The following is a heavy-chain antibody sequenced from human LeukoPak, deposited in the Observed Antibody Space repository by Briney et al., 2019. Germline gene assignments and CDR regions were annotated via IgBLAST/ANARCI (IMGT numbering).Heavy chain of an antibody. CDR2: INTGDGST. J-gene: IGHJ1*01. Sequence: GASVKVTCKASGYTFSRYAMHWLRQAPGQRPEWMGWINTGDGSTKYSQKFQGRVTIARDTSASTAYMELSSLRSEDTAVYYCARDPRGSGWFEYFQHWGQGTLVTVSS. V-gene: IGHV1-3*04. CDR1: GYTFSRYA. D-gene: IGHD6-19*01. CDR3: ARDPRGSGWFEYFQH.